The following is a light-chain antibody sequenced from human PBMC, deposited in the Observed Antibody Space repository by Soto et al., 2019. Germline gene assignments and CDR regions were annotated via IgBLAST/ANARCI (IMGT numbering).Light chain of an antibody. CDR3: QHYNNWPLT. Sequence: EIVMTQSPATLSVSPGERATLSCRASQSVSSNLAWYQQKPVQAPRLLIYGSSTSATGIPAKFSGSGSWTEITLNITSLQSEDFEVYYCQHYNNWPLTFGQGTRLESK. CDR1: QSVSSN. V-gene: IGKV3-15*01. CDR2: GSS. J-gene: IGKJ5*01.